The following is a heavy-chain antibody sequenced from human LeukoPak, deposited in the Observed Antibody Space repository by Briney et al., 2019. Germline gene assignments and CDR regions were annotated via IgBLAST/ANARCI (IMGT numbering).Heavy chain of an antibody. J-gene: IGHJ4*02. D-gene: IGHD6-6*01. CDR3: ARDKYSTIDY. CDR1: GFTFSTYS. CDR2: ISSSSSTI. V-gene: IGHV3-48*02. Sequence: GGSLRLSCAASGFTFSTYSTHWVRQAPGKGLEWVSYISSSSSTIFYADSFKGRFTISRDNAKSSLFLQMNSLRDEDTAIYYCARDKYSTIDYWGQGTLVTVSS.